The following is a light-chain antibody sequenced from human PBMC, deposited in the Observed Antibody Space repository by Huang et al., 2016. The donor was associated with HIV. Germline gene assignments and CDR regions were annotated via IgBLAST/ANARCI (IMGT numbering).Light chain of an antibody. Sequence: PGENGTLSGRAQRSVKKNLAGYHQRPVQAPRLLISGVSTRDTGVPARVSGNGSETEFTLTITSVQSEDSAVYYCQQYNNWPPYDFGQGTKLEIK. J-gene: IGKJ2*01. CDR3: QQYNNWPPYD. V-gene: IGKV3-15*01. CDR1: RSVKKN. CDR2: GVS.